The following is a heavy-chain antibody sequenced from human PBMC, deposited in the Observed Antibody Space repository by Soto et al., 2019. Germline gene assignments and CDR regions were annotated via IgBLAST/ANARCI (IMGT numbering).Heavy chain of an antibody. CDR1: GYTFTTYD. V-gene: IGHV1-8*01. Sequence: GASVKVSCKASGYTFTTYDINWVRQATGQGLEWMGWMSPNSGATGYAQNFQGRVTMTRDTSISTAYMELSNLRSEDTAIYYCARGVDAGVDVWGQGTTVTVSS. CDR3: ARGVDAGVDV. J-gene: IGHJ6*02. CDR2: MSPNSGAT. D-gene: IGHD1-1*01.